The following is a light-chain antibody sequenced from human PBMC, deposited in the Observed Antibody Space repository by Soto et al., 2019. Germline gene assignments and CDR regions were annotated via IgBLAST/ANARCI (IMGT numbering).Light chain of an antibody. CDR2: EVT. V-gene: IGLV2-14*01. CDR3: SSYAGNNNYV. Sequence: QSALTQPASVSGSPGQSITISCTGTSSDVGGYAYVSWYQQYPGKAPKLVISEVTNRPSGISHRFSGSRSGNTASLTISGLQADDEADYYCSSYAGNNNYVFGTGTQLTVL. J-gene: IGLJ1*01. CDR1: SSDVGGYAY.